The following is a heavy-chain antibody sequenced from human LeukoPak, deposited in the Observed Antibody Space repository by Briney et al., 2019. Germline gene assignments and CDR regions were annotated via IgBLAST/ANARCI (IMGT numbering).Heavy chain of an antibody. D-gene: IGHD4-17*01. CDR2: ISGSGGST. Sequence: GGSLRLSCAASGFTFSSYAMSWVGQAPGKGLEWVSAISGSGGSTYYADSVKGRFTISRDNSKNTLYLQMNSLRAEDTAVYYCAKDQRYGDYAGNPLDYWGQGTLVTLSS. V-gene: IGHV3-23*01. CDR1: GFTFSSYA. J-gene: IGHJ4*02. CDR3: AKDQRYGDYAGNPLDY.